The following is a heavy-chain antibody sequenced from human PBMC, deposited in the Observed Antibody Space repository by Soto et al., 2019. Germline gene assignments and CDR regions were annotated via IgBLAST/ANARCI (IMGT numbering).Heavy chain of an antibody. V-gene: IGHV1-69*13. CDR1: GGTFSSYA. CDR2: IIPIFGTA. D-gene: IGHD3-3*01. CDR3: ARGYDFWSGYRYCFDY. J-gene: IGHJ4*02. Sequence: SVKVSCKASGGTFSSYAISWVRQAPGQGLEWMGGIIPIFGTANYAQKFQGRVTITADESTNTAYMELSSLRSEDTAVYYCARGYDFWSGYRYCFDYWGQGTLVTVSS.